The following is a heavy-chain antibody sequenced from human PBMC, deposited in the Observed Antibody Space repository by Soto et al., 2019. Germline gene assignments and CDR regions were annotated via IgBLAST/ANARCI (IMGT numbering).Heavy chain of an antibody. V-gene: IGHV3-21*01. D-gene: IGHD1-26*01. J-gene: IGHJ4*02. Sequence: EVQLVESGGGLVKPGGSLRLSCAASGFTFSSYSMNWVRQAPGKGLEWVSSISSSSSTIYYADSVKGRFTISRDNAKNSLYLQMNSLRAEDTAVYYCARDLGVGASYWGQGTLVTVSS. CDR2: ISSSSSTI. CDR1: GFTFSSYS. CDR3: ARDLGVGASY.